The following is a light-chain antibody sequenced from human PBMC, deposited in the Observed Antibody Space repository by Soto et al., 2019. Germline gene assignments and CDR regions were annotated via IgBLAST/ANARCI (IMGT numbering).Light chain of an antibody. Sequence: EIVLTQSPGTLSLSPCERATLSCSASQTLSNSFIAWYQQKPGQAPRLLIYDTSSRATGVPDRYSASGSGTDFTLTISRLEPEDFAVFFCQQYGTSEIIFGQGTRLEIK. V-gene: IGKV3-20*01. J-gene: IGKJ5*01. CDR1: QTLSNSF. CDR2: DTS. CDR3: QQYGTSEII.